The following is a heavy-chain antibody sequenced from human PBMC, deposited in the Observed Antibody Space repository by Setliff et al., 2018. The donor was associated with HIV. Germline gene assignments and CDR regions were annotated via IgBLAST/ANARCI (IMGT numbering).Heavy chain of an antibody. CDR1: NGSFSAYY. CDR3: ARQWPYYYYMDV. CDR2: IYTSGST. Sequence: PSETLSLTCAVYNGSFSAYYWAWSRQPPGKGLEWIGYIYTSGSTNYNPSLKSRVTISVDTSKNQFSLKLSSVTAADTAVYYCARQWPYYYYMDVWGKGTTVTVSS. D-gene: IGHD6-19*01. V-gene: IGHV4-4*09. J-gene: IGHJ6*03.